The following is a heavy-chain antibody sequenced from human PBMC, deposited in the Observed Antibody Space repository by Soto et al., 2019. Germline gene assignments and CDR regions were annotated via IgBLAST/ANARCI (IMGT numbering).Heavy chain of an antibody. CDR1: GFTCSSYW. CDR2: IKADGTEK. J-gene: IGHJ6*02. V-gene: IGHV3-7*03. CDR3: VTAVRGYNANGDL. D-gene: IGHD5-12*01. Sequence: GGSLRLSCVGSGFTCSSYWMGWVRQTPGKGLEWVATIKADGTEKYYVDSVKGRFTFSRDNAKTSVYLEMNSLRAEDTAVYYCVTAVRGYNANGDLWGRGTTVTVSS.